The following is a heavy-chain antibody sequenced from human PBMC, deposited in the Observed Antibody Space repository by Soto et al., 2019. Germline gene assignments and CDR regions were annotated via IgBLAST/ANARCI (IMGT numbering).Heavy chain of an antibody. V-gene: IGHV3-30-3*01. CDR3: ARDLNRYCSGGSCYSEAFDI. D-gene: IGHD2-15*01. CDR2: ISYDGSNK. J-gene: IGHJ3*02. Sequence: GGSLRLSCAASGFTFSSYAMHWVRQAPGKGLEWVAVISYDGSNKYYADSVKGRFTISRDNSKNTLYLQMNSLRAEDTAGYYCARDLNRYCSGGSCYSEAFDIWGQGTMVTVSS. CDR1: GFTFSSYA.